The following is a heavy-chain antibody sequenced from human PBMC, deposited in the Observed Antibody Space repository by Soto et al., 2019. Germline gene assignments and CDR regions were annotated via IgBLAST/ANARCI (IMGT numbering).Heavy chain of an antibody. Sequence: GGSLRLSCAASGFTCSSYSMNWVRQAPGKGLEWVSSISSSSSYIYYADSVKGRFTISRDNAKNSLYLQMNSLRAEDTAVYYCAREDIVVVVAGYYGMDVWGQGTTVTVSS. CDR3: AREDIVVVVAGYYGMDV. D-gene: IGHD2-15*01. CDR1: GFTCSSYS. CDR2: ISSSSSYI. V-gene: IGHV3-21*01. J-gene: IGHJ6*02.